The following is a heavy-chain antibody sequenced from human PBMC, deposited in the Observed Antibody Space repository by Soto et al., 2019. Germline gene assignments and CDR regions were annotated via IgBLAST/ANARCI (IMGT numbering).Heavy chain of an antibody. CDR2: IYYSGST. V-gene: IGHV4-30-4*01. J-gene: IGHJ5*02. Sequence: SETLSLTCTVSGGSISSGGYYWNWIRQPPGKGLEWSGYIYYSGSTYYNPSLKSRVTISVDTSKNQFSLKLSSVTAADTAVYYCATRSDYQPLNGIDPWGQGTLVTVSS. CDR3: ATRSDYQPLNGIDP. CDR1: GGSISSGGYY. D-gene: IGHD2-2*01.